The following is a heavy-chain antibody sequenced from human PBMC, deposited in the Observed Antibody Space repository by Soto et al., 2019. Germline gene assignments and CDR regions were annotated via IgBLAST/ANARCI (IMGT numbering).Heavy chain of an antibody. CDR3: ARETGSYYFDY. Sequence: QVQLVESGGGVVQPGRSLRLPCAASGFTFSSYGMHWVRQAPDKGLEWVAVIWYDGSNKYYADSVKGRFTISRDNSKNTLYLQMNSLRAEDTALYYCARETGSYYFDYWGQGALVTVSS. CDR2: IWYDGSNK. D-gene: IGHD1-26*01. J-gene: IGHJ4*02. CDR1: GFTFSSYG. V-gene: IGHV3-33*01.